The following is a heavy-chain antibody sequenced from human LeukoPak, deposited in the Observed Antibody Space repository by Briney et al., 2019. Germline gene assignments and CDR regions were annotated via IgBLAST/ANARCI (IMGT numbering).Heavy chain of an antibody. CDR1: GGTFSSYA. V-gene: IGHV1-69*13. D-gene: IGHD3-22*01. J-gene: IGHJ6*03. CDR3: ARDHYDSSGYYPPSYYYYYMDV. CDR2: IIPIFGTP. Sequence: ASVKVSCKASGGTFSSYAISWVRQAPGQGLEWMGGIIPIFGTPNYAQKFQGRGTITADESTSTAYMGLSSLRSEDTAVYYCARDHYDSSGYYPPSYYYYYMDVWGKGTTVTTSS.